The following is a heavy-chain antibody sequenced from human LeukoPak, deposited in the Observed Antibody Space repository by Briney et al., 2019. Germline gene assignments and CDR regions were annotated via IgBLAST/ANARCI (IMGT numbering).Heavy chain of an antibody. Sequence: SSETLSLTRTVSDGSISNYHWSWIRQPPEKGLEWIGYISYSGSTNYSPSLKSRVTMLVDTSKNQFSLKLSSVTAADTAVYYCARHITDYSYFDYWGQGTLVTVSS. J-gene: IGHJ4*02. V-gene: IGHV4-59*08. CDR2: ISYSGST. CDR3: ARHITDYSYFDY. CDR1: DGSISNYH. D-gene: IGHD2-15*01.